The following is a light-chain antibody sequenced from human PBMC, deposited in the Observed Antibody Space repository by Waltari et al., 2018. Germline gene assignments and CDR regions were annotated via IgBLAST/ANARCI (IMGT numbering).Light chain of an antibody. CDR1: KLGDKY. J-gene: IGLJ2*01. V-gene: IGLV3-1*01. CDR3: QAWDSSTVV. Sequence: SYDLTRPPSVSVSPGPTASIPCSGDKLGDKYACWYQQKPGQSPVLVIYQDSKRPSGIPERFSGSNSGNTATLTISGTQAMDEADYYCQAWDSSTVVFGGGTKLTVL. CDR2: QDS.